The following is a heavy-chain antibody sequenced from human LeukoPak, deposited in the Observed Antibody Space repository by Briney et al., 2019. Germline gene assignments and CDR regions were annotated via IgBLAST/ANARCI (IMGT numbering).Heavy chain of an antibody. Sequence: GGSLRLSCAASGFTFGDYYMSWIRQAPGKGLEWVSYISSTGSYKNYADSVEGRFTISRDNAKNSLYLQIYSLKADDTAVYYCARGGGVPAAIPDYWGQGTLVTVSS. V-gene: IGHV3-11*05. D-gene: IGHD2-2*01. CDR2: ISSTGSYK. CDR3: ARGGGVPAAIPDY. CDR1: GFTFGDYY. J-gene: IGHJ4*02.